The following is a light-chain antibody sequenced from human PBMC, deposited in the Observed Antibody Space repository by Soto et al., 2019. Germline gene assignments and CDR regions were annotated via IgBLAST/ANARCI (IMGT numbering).Light chain of an antibody. J-gene: IGKJ1*01. CDR2: AAS. V-gene: IGKV1-5*01. CDR3: QQYDSYSWT. Sequence: DIQMTQSPSTLSSFVGYIVTITCRASQSISSWLAWYQQKPGKAPKLLIYAASTLQSGVPSRFSGSGSGTEFTLTISSLQTDDFATYYCQQYDSYSWTFGQGTKVDIK. CDR1: QSISSW.